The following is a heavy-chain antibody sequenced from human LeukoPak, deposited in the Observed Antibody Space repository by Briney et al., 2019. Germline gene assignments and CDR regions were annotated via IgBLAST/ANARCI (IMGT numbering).Heavy chain of an antibody. J-gene: IGHJ6*03. CDR3: ASDAGVEMATIDDYYYYYMDV. CDR2: IYYSGST. Sequence: PSETLSLTCTVSGGSISSYYWSWIRQPPGKGLEWIGYIYYSGSTNYNPSLKSRVTISVDTSKNQFSLKLSSVTAADTAVYYCASDAGVEMATIDDYYYYYMDVWGKGTTVTVSS. D-gene: IGHD5-24*01. CDR1: GGSISSYY. V-gene: IGHV4-59*01.